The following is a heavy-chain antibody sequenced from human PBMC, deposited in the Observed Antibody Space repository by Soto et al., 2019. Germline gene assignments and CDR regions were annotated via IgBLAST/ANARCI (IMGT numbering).Heavy chain of an antibody. V-gene: IGHV3-23*01. CDR1: GFTFSSYA. CDR3: VTMVRGVIGPFDY. J-gene: IGHJ4*02. CDR2: ISGSGGST. D-gene: IGHD3-10*01. Sequence: EVQLLESGGGLVQPGGSLRLSCAASGFTFSSYAMSWVRQAPGKGLEWVSAISGSGGSTYYADSVKGRFTISGDNSKNTLYLQMNSLRAEDTAVYYCVTMVRGVIGPFDYWGQGTLVTVSS.